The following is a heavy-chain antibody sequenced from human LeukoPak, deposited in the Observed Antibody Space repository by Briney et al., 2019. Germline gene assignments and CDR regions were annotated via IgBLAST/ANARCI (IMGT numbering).Heavy chain of an antibody. CDR2: IYYSGST. CDR3: ATDYSNFYGMDV. Sequence: SETLSLTCAVSGGSISSYYWSWIRQPPGKGLEWIGYIYYSGSTNYNPSLKSRVTISVDTSKNQFSLKLSSVTAADTAVYYCATDYSNFYGMDVWGQGTTVTVSS. J-gene: IGHJ6*02. V-gene: IGHV4-59*01. CDR1: GGSISSYY. D-gene: IGHD4-11*01.